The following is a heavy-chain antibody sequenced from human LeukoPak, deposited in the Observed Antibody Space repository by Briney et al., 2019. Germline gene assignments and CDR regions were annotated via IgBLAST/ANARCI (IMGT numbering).Heavy chain of an antibody. CDR2: IYYSGST. V-gene: IGHV4-31*03. J-gene: IGHJ1*01. CDR1: GGSISSGGYY. Sequence: PSETLSLTCTVSGGSISSGGYYWSWIRQHPGKGLEWIGYIYYSGSTYYNPSLKSRVTISVDTSKNQFSLKLSSMTAADTAVYYCARVGWDSSSSPYFQHWGQGTLVTVSS. D-gene: IGHD6-6*01. CDR3: ARVGWDSSSSPYFQH.